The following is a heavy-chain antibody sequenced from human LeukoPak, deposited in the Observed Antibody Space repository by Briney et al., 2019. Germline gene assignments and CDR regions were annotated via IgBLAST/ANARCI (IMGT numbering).Heavy chain of an antibody. D-gene: IGHD6-13*01. CDR1: GYTFTSYD. CDR2: MNPNSGNT. J-gene: IGHJ3*02. Sequence: GASVKVSCKASGYTFTSYDINWVRQATGQGLEWMGWMNPNSGNTGYAQNFQGRVTMTRNTSISTAYMQLSSLRSEDTAVYYCARRSGSWYINAFDIWGQGTMVTVSS. CDR3: ARRSGSWYINAFDI. V-gene: IGHV1-8*01.